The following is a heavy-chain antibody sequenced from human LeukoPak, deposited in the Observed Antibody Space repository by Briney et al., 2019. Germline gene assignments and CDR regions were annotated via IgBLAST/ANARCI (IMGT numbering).Heavy chain of an antibody. CDR2: IYYSGST. J-gene: IGHJ3*02. V-gene: IGHV4-59*12. CDR3: ARVKAAAIGYADAFDI. CDR1: GGSISSYY. Sequence: SETLSLTCTVSGGSISSYYWSWIRQPPGKGLEWIGYIYYSGSTNYNPSLKSRVTISVDTSKNQFSLKLSSVTAADTAVYYCARVKAAAIGYADAFDIWGQGTMVTVSS. D-gene: IGHD2-2*01.